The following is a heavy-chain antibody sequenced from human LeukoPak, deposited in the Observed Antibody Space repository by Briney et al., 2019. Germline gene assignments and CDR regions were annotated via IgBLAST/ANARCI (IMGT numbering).Heavy chain of an antibody. CDR2: ISGGSSFT. Sequence: GGSLRLSCAASGFSFSSFSMNWVRQAPGKGLERVSYISGGSSFTYYVDSVKGRFTISRDNAKNSLYLQMNSLRAEDTAVYYCARDGGPNYYGSGSYQAYDYWGQGTLVTVSS. J-gene: IGHJ4*02. CDR3: ARDGGPNYYGSGSYQAYDY. D-gene: IGHD3-10*01. CDR1: GFSFSSFS. V-gene: IGHV3-21*01.